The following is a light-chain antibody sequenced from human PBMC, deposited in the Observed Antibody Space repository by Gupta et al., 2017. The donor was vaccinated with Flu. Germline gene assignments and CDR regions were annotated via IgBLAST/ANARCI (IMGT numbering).Light chain of an antibody. J-gene: IGKJ4*01. Sequence: SPGTLSLSPGERATLSCRASQSLSTSHLAWDQQKPGQAPRLLISDGSTRATGIPDRFSGXGSXTDFTLXISRLEPEDFAVYYCQQSGSSPFGXGTKVEI. CDR2: DGS. V-gene: IGKV3-20*01. CDR1: QSLSTSH. CDR3: QQSGSSP.